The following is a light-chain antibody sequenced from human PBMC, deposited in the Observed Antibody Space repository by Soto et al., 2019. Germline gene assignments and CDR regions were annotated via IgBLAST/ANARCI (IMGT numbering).Light chain of an antibody. J-gene: IGLJ1*01. CDR3: SSYTSSTFYV. V-gene: IGLV2-14*01. Sequence: QSVLTQPASVSGSPGQSITISCTGTSSDVGGYNYVSWYQQHPGKAPKLMIYEVSNRPSGVSNRFSGSKSGNTASLTISGLQAEDEADYYCSSYTSSTFYVLGTGTKVTVL. CDR1: SSDVGGYNY. CDR2: EVS.